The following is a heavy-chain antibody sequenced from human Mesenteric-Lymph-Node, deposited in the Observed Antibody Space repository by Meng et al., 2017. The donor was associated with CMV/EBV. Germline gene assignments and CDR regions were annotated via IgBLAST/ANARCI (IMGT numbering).Heavy chain of an antibody. Sequence: GESLKISCAGSGFTFRNYAMGWVRQAPGKGLEWVAVISYDGSNKYYADSVKGRFTISRDNSRNTLYLQMNSLRAEDTAVYYCARDHAAYYYDSSGYPDVWGQGTTVTVSS. CDR1: GFTFRNYA. J-gene: IGHJ6*02. CDR3: ARDHAAYYYDSSGYPDV. V-gene: IGHV3-30-3*01. D-gene: IGHD3-22*01. CDR2: ISYDGSNK.